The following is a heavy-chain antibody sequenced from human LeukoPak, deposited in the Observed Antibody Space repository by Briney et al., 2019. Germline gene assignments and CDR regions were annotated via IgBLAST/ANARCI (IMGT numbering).Heavy chain of an antibody. CDR2: ITGSGGNT. V-gene: IGHV3-23*01. J-gene: IGHJ4*02. Sequence: GGSLRLSCAASGFTFSSNGMSWVRQAPGKGLEWVSSITGSGGNTYYADSVKGRFTISRDNSKNMLYLQMNSLRADDTAVYYCTKRSSTVTPKTYYFDYWGQGTLVTVSS. D-gene: IGHD4-17*01. CDR1: GFTFSSNG. CDR3: TKRSSTVTPKTYYFDY.